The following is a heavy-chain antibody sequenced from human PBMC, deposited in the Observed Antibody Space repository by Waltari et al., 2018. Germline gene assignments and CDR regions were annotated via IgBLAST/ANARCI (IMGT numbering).Heavy chain of an antibody. J-gene: IGHJ3*02. CDR1: GFSLNSYE. V-gene: IGHV3-48*03. Sequence: EVQLVESGGGLVQPGGSLRLSCEASGFSLNSYEMNWVRQAPGKGLELVSCINKSSNTYLPSLFKGRFNNPKNKAKNSTHLQMNRLRDDDPAVYYCAGGGPLDAFDIWGQGTMVTVSS. CDR3: AGGGPLDAFDI. D-gene: IGHD3-16*01. CDR2: INKSSNT.